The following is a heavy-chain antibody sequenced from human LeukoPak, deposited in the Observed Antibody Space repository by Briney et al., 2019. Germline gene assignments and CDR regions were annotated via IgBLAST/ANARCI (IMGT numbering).Heavy chain of an antibody. CDR3: ARGRVLGVAVAGLDY. J-gene: IGHJ4*02. CDR2: VYYSGST. CDR1: GGSLSSSHW. D-gene: IGHD6-19*01. Sequence: PSETLSLTCAVSGGSLSSSHWWTWVRQPPGKALEWIGEVYYSGSTNYNPSLKSRLTISVDESKNDFSLRLTSVTAADTAVYYCARGRVLGVAVAGLDYWGQGTLVTVSS. V-gene: IGHV4-4*02.